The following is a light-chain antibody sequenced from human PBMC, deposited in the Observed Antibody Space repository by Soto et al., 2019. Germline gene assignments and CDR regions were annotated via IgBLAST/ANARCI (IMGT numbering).Light chain of an antibody. Sequence: EIVMTQSPATLSVTAGERATLSCRASQSVSSNLAWYQQKPGQAPRLLIYGASTRATGIPARFSGSGSGTEFTLTISSLQYEDFAVYYCQQYNNWPRTFGQGTKVEIK. CDR2: GAS. CDR1: QSVSSN. CDR3: QQYNNWPRT. V-gene: IGKV3-15*01. J-gene: IGKJ1*01.